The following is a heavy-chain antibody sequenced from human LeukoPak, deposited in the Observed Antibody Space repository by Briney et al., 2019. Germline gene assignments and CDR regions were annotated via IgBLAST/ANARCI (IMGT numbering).Heavy chain of an antibody. CDR2: IYYTGST. CDR3: ARHYYAGTAKGYFQH. CDR1: GGSLSSYY. J-gene: IGHJ1*01. V-gene: IGHV4-59*01. D-gene: IGHD3-10*01. Sequence: SETLSLTCAVSGGSLSSYYWSWIRQPPGAGPEWIGYIYYTGSTNYNPSLKSRVTISLDSSTNQFSLNLNSLTTADTAVYYCARHYYAGTAKGYFQHWGQGTLVTVSS.